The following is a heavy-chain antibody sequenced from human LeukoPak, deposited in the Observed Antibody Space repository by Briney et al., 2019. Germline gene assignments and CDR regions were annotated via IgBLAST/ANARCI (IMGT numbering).Heavy chain of an antibody. Sequence: GGSLRLSCAASGFTFSSYSMTWVRQAPGKGLEWVSSISSSSSYIYYADSVKGRFTISRDNAKNSLYLQMNSLRAEDTAVYYCARDPALLEPDYWGQGTLVTVSS. J-gene: IGHJ4*02. CDR1: GFTFSSYS. V-gene: IGHV3-21*01. CDR3: ARDPALLEPDY. D-gene: IGHD1-1*01. CDR2: ISSSSSYI.